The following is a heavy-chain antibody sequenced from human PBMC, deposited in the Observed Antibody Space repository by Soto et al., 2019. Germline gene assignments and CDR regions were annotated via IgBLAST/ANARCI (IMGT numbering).Heavy chain of an antibody. Sequence: AGGSLRHSCAASGGTCISYWMSWVRQATGKGLEWVANIKQDGSEKYYVDSVKGRFTISRDNAKNSLYLQMNSLRAEDTAVYFCAREDIVLMVYAIRAFDIWGQGTMVTVSS. CDR1: GGTCISYW. CDR3: AREDIVLMVYAIRAFDI. D-gene: IGHD2-8*01. J-gene: IGHJ3*02. CDR2: IKQDGSEK. V-gene: IGHV3-7*05.